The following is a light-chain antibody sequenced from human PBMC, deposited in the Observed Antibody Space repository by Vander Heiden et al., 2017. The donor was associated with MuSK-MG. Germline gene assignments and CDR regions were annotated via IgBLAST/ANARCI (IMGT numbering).Light chain of an antibody. J-gene: IGLJ3*02. Sequence: VSWTVSHQGKPPKFMIYDVSKRPSGVPDRFSVSKSGNTASLTISGLQAEDEAHYYCCSYTVSYTAVFGGGTNLTVL. CDR3: CSYTVSYTAV. CDR2: DVS. V-gene: IGLV2-11*01.